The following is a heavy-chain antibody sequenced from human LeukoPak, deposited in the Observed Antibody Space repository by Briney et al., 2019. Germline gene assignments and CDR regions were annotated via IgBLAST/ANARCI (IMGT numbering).Heavy chain of an antibody. D-gene: IGHD3-9*01. J-gene: IGHJ3*02. V-gene: IGHV3-23*01. CDR1: GFTVSSNY. CDR3: AKVSRITIFSDAFDI. CDR2: ISGSGGST. Sequence: GGSLRLSCAASGFTVSSNYMSWVRQAPGKGLEWVSAISGSGGSTYYADSVKGRFTISRDNSKNTLYLQMNSLRAEDTAVYYCAKVSRITIFSDAFDIWGQGTMVTVSS.